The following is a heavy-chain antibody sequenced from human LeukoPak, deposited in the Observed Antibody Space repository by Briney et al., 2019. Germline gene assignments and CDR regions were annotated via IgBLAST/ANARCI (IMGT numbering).Heavy chain of an antibody. CDR2: INPDDKSA. D-gene: IGHD1-26*01. Sequence: GGSLRLSCAASGFTFSKYWLHWLRQAPGKGLVWVSRINPDDKSASYADSVKGRFTIARDDARKTLYLQMNSLRAEDTAVYYCARALSGTYSGFFDYWGQGTLVTVSS. CDR3: ARALSGTYSGFFDY. CDR1: GFTFSKYW. V-gene: IGHV3-74*01. J-gene: IGHJ4*02.